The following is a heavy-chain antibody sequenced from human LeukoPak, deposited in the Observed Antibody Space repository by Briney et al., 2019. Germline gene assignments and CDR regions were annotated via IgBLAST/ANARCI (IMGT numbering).Heavy chain of an antibody. J-gene: IGHJ4*02. D-gene: IGHD5-18*01. Sequence: GASVTVSCKASGYTFTGYYMHWVRQAPGQGLEWMGWINPNSGGTHYAQKFQGRVTMTRDTSISTAYMELSRLRSDDTGVYYCARDRMFGTAMVLYYFDYWGQGTLVTVSS. V-gene: IGHV1-2*02. CDR1: GYTFTGYY. CDR2: INPNSGGT. CDR3: ARDRMFGTAMVLYYFDY.